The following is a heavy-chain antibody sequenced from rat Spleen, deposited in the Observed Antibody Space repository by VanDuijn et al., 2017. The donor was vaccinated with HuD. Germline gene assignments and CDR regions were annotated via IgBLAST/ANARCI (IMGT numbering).Heavy chain of an antibody. V-gene: IGHV5S13*01. CDR1: GFTFSNYG. Sequence: EVELVESGGGLVQPGRSMKLSCEASGFTFSNYGMAWVRQAPTKGLEWVATLNPDSDATYYRDSVKGRFTISRDNAKNTLYLQMDSLRSEDTATYYCATHYDGSYPFAFWGQGTLVTVSS. CDR3: ATHYDGSYPFAF. D-gene: IGHD1-12*02. CDR2: LNPDSDAT. J-gene: IGHJ3*01.